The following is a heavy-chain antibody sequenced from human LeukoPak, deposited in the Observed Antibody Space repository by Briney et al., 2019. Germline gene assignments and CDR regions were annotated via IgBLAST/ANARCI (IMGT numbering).Heavy chain of an antibody. D-gene: IGHD3-22*01. CDR2: ISSSSSYI. Sequence: AGGSLRLSCVASGFTFSSYSMNWVRQAPGKGLEWVSSISSSSSYIYYADSVKGRFTISRDNAKNSLYLQMNSLRAEDTAVYYCARDAPYEGYFDYWGQGTLVTVSS. CDR3: ARDAPYEGYFDY. J-gene: IGHJ4*02. V-gene: IGHV3-21*01. CDR1: GFTFSSYS.